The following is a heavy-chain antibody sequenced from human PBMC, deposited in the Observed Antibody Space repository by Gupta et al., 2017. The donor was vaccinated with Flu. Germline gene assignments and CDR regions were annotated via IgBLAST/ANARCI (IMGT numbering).Heavy chain of an antibody. J-gene: IGHJ4*02. Sequence: EVQLVESGGGLVKPGGSLGLFCAASGFTFSKAWMSWVRQAPGKGLEWVGRIKRKSDGGTIEDGAPVKGRFSISRDDSENTLYLQMNSLKSEDTAVYYCTSSPQDLWATIGGYWGQGILVTVSS. CDR2: IKRKSDGGTI. CDR3: TSSPQDLWATIGGY. D-gene: IGHD5-12*01. CDR1: GFTFSKAW. V-gene: IGHV3-15*01.